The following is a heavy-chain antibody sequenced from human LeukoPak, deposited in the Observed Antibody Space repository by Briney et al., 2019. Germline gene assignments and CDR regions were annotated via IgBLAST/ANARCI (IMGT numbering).Heavy chain of an antibody. D-gene: IGHD4-23*01. Sequence: ASVKVSCKASGYTFTGYYMHWVRQAPGQGLEWMGWINPNSGGTNYAQKFQGWVTMTRDTSISTAYMELSRLRSDDTAVYYCARGGSVVTRSAWCDYWGQGTLVTVSS. V-gene: IGHV1-2*04. CDR1: GYTFTGYY. CDR2: INPNSGGT. J-gene: IGHJ4*02. CDR3: ARGGSVVTRSAWCDY.